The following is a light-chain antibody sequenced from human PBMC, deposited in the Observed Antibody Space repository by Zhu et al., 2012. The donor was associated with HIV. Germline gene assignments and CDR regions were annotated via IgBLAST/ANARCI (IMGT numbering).Light chain of an antibody. CDR2: KAS. J-gene: IGKJ2*01. V-gene: IGKV1-5*03. CDR1: QSISNW. CDR3: QQYNSYPYT. Sequence: DIQMTQSPSTLSASVGDRVTITCRASQSISNWLAWYQQNPGKAPKLLIFKASILHSGVPSRFSGSGSGTEFTLTISSLQPDDFATYYCQQYNSYPYTFGQGTKLEIK.